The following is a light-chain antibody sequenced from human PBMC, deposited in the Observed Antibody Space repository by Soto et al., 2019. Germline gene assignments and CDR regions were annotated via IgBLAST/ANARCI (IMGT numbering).Light chain of an antibody. CDR2: EVT. J-gene: IGLJ2*01. CDR1: SSDVGGYNY. Sequence: QSVLTQPASVSGSPGQSITISCTGTSSDVGGYNYVSWYQQHPGTAPKLMIYEVTNRPSGVSNRFSGSKSGNTASLTISGLQAEDEADYYCSSYTTSTTPGVLFGGGTKLTVL. CDR3: SSYTTSTTPGVL. V-gene: IGLV2-14*01.